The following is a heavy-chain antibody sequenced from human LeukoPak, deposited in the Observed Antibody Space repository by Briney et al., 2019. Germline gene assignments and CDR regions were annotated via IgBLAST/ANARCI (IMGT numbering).Heavy chain of an antibody. V-gene: IGHV3-7*01. CDR3: ATGRWFGEFAGSAFED. Sequence: GGSLRLSCAASGFIFTDHWMSWVRQAPGKGLEWVANIKEDESAKFYADSVKGRFTISRDNAKNSVYLQMNSLRVEDTALYYCATGRWFGEFAGSAFEDWGQGTLVTVSS. CDR2: IKEDESAK. J-gene: IGHJ4*02. D-gene: IGHD3-10*01. CDR1: GFIFTDHW.